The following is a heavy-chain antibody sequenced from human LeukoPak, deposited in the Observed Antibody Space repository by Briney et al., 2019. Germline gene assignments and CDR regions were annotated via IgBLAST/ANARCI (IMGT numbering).Heavy chain of an antibody. CDR3: ARDCSGGSCYDLTAYYFDY. J-gene: IGHJ4*02. D-gene: IGHD2-15*01. V-gene: IGHV1-18*01. CDR1: GYTFTSYG. Sequence: ASVKVSCKASGYTFTSYGISWVRQAPGQGLEWMGWISAYNGNTNYAQKLQGRVTMTTDTSTSTAYMELRSVRSDDTAVYYCARDCSGGSCYDLTAYYFDYWGQGTLVTVSS. CDR2: ISAYNGNT.